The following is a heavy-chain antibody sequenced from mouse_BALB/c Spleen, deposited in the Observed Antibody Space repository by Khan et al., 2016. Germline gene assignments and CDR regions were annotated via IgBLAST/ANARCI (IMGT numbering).Heavy chain of an antibody. Sequence: EVELVESGGGLVQPGGSLKLSCAASGFTFSIYAMSWFRQPPDKRLELVATINSNGGSTYYPDNMKGRFTISRDTAKHTLYLQMSSLKSEDTAMYYCARVRQAVDYWGQGTSVTVSS. CDR1: GFTFSIYA. J-gene: IGHJ4*01. CDR3: ARVRQAVDY. V-gene: IGHV5-6-3*01. D-gene: IGHD2-14*01. CDR2: INSNGGST.